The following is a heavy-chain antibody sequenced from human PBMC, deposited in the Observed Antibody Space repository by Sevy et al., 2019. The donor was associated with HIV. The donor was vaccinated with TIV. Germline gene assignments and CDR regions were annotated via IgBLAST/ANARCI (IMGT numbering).Heavy chain of an antibody. CDR1: GFTFSDYY. D-gene: IGHD2-21*02. CDR2: ISSSSITI. Sequence: GGSLRLSCAASGFTFSDYYMSWICQAPGKGLEWVSYISSSSITIYYADSVKGRFTISRDNAKNSLYLQMNSMRADDTALYYCAGGAAYCGDDCYAFDIWGQGTMVTVSS. J-gene: IGHJ3*02. CDR3: AGGAAYCGDDCYAFDI. V-gene: IGHV3-11*04.